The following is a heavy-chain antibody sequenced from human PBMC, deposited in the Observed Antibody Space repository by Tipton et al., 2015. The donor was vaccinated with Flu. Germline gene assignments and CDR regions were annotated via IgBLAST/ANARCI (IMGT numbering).Heavy chain of an antibody. Sequence: SLRLSCAASGFTFSSYSMNWVRQAPGKGLEWVSSISSSSSYIYYADSVKGRFTISRDNAKNSLYLQMNSLRAEDTAVYYCAGDLGSSWGIDYWGQGTLATVSS. D-gene: IGHD6-13*01. J-gene: IGHJ4*02. CDR3: AGDLGSSWGIDY. CDR1: GFTFSSYS. CDR2: ISSSSSYI. V-gene: IGHV3-21*01.